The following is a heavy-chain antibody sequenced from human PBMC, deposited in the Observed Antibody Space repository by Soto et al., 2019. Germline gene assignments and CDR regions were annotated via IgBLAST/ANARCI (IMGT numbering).Heavy chain of an antibody. CDR2: ISGSGGST. CDR3: AKYKEYYYYMDV. Sequence: TGGFLRLSCAASGVTFISYAMSWVRQAPGKGLEWVSAISGSGGSTYYADSVKGRFTISRDNSKNTLYLQMNSLRAEDTAVYYCAKYKEYYYYMDVWGKGTTVTVSS. V-gene: IGHV3-23*01. J-gene: IGHJ6*03. CDR1: GVTFISYA. D-gene: IGHD1-20*01.